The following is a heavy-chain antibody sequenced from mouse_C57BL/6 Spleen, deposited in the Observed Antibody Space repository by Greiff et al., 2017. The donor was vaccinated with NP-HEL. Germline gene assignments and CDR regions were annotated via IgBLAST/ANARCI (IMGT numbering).Heavy chain of an antibody. V-gene: IGHV5-17*01. CDR1: GFTFSDYG. J-gene: IGHJ4*01. D-gene: IGHD2-2*01. CDR2: ISSGSSTI. CDR3: AWGYARHYAMDY. Sequence: VQLKESGGGLVKPGGSLKLSCAASGFTFSDYGMHWVRQAPEKGLEWVAYISSGSSTIYYADTVKGRFTISRDNAKNTLFLQMTSLRSEDTAMYYCAWGYARHYAMDYWGQGTSLTVSS.